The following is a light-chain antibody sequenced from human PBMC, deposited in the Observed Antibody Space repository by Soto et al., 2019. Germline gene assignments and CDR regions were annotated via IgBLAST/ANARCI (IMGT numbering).Light chain of an antibody. Sequence: VLTPSPGTLSLSPGARATLPCRASQSVSSSYLAWYQQKPGQAPRLLIYGASSRATGIPDRFSGSGSGTDFTLAIRRLEPEDFAVYYCHQFGYSPRTLGQGTKVDI. CDR3: HQFGYSPRT. V-gene: IGKV3-20*01. CDR1: QSVSSSY. CDR2: GAS. J-gene: IGKJ1*01.